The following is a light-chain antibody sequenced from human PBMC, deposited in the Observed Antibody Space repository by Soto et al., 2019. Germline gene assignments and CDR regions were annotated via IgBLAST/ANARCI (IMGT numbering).Light chain of an antibody. J-gene: IGKJ1*01. CDR3: QQYNNWPTWT. CDR2: GAS. Sequence: EIVMTQSPATLSVSPGEGATISCRASQSVSSHVAWYQQKPGQAPRLLIYGASTRATGIPARFSGSGSGTEFTLTISSLQSEDFAVYYCQQYNNWPTWTFGQGTKVEVK. V-gene: IGKV3-15*01. CDR1: QSVSSH.